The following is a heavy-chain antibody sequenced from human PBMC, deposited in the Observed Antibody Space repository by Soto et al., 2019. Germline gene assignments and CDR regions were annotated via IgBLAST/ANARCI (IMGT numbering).Heavy chain of an antibody. D-gene: IGHD3-9*01. V-gene: IGHV3-30*18. CDR2: ISYDGSNK. J-gene: IGHJ4*02. CDR3: AKDKILTGYYPGNYFDY. Sequence: ESGGGVVQPGRSLRLSCAASGFTFSSYGMHWVRQAPGKGLEWVAVISYDGSNKYYADSVKGRFTISRDNSKNTLYLQMNSLRAEDTAVYYCAKDKILTGYYPGNYFDYWGQGTLVTVSS. CDR1: GFTFSSYG.